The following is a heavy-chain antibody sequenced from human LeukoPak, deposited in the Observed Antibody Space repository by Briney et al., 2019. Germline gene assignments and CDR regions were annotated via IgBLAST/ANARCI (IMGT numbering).Heavy chain of an antibody. CDR2: THYSGST. J-gene: IGHJ4*02. D-gene: IGHD3-22*01. Sequence: PSETLSLTCTVSGGSTSSGDYYWSWIRQPPGKGLEWIGYTHYSGSTYYNPSLKSRVTISVDTSKNQFSLKLSSVTAADTAMYYCASHPRSYDSSGYYWDYWGQGTLVTVSS. CDR1: GGSTSSGDYY. V-gene: IGHV4-30-4*08. CDR3: ASHPRSYDSSGYYWDY.